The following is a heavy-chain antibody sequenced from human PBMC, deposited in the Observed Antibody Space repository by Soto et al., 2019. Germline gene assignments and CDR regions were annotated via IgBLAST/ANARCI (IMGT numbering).Heavy chain of an antibody. CDR3: ATPRDYDVCLDS. Sequence: ASVKVSCKASGYTFTSYGISWVRQAPGQRLEWMGWINVGNGNTRYSQKLKGRLTLTRDTPGNTAYLKLNSLISEDTTVNNCATPRDYDVCLDSWGQETLVTVSS. J-gene: IGHJ4*02. CDR1: GYTFTSYG. CDR2: INVGNGNT. V-gene: IGHV1-3*01. D-gene: IGHD3-22*01.